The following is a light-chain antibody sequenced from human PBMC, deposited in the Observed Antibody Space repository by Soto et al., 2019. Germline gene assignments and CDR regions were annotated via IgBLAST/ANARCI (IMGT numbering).Light chain of an antibody. CDR1: RSVRSY. Sequence: EIELTQSPATLSLSPGERATLSCRASRSVRSYLAWYQQKPGQAPRLIIYDASNRAAGIPARFSGSGSETDFTLTISNLEPEDFAVYYCEQRYAWSPITFGRGTRLEIK. CDR3: EQRYAWSPIT. J-gene: IGKJ5*01. CDR2: DAS. V-gene: IGKV3-11*01.